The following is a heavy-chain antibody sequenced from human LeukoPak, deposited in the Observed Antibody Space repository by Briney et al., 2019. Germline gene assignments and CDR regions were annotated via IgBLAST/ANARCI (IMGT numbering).Heavy chain of an antibody. J-gene: IGHJ3*02. D-gene: IGHD6-6*01. CDR2: IYFSGKT. Sequence: SETLSLTCNVSGGFISSSNYHWGWIRQPPGKGLEWIGSIYFSGKTYYNPSLKSRVTISVDTSKNQFSLKLSSVTAADTAVYYCARHKIEYSSSSARDGDAFDIWGQGTMVTVSS. CDR3: ARHKIEYSSSSARDGDAFDI. CDR1: GGFISSSNYH. V-gene: IGHV4-39*01.